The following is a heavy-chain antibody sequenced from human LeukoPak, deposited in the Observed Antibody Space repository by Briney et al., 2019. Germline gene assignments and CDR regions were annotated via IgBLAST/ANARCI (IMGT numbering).Heavy chain of an antibody. CDR3: ARDFRTNYYYYMDV. CDR1: GFIFNNYG. D-gene: IGHD1-14*01. V-gene: IGHV3-23*01. CDR2: ITDNGGST. Sequence: GGSLRLSCAASGFIFNNYGMSWVRQAPGKGLEWVSGITDNGGSTYYADSVKGRFTISRDNTKNTLYVQMNSLRAEDTALYYCARDFRTNYYYYMDVWGKGTTVTVSS. J-gene: IGHJ6*03.